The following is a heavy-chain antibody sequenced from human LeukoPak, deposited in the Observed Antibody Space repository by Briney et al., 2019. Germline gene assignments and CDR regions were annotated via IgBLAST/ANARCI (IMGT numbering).Heavy chain of an antibody. Sequence: PGGSLRLSCAASGFTVSSNYMSWVRQAPGPGLESVSAISGNGASTYYADSVKGRFTISRDSSKNILYLQMNSLRAEDTAIYYCAKVSRFFGGHFDYWGQGTLVTVSS. D-gene: IGHD3-16*01. V-gene: IGHV3-23*01. CDR2: ISGNGAST. CDR3: AKVSRFFGGHFDY. CDR1: GFTVSSNY. J-gene: IGHJ4*02.